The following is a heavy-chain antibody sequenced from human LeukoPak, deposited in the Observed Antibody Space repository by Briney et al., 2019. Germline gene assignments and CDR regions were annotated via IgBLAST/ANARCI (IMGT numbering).Heavy chain of an antibody. J-gene: IGHJ4*02. V-gene: IGHV3-20*04. CDR3: ARRLVASFDY. CDR2: INWRGGST. D-gene: IGHD5-12*01. Sequence: GGSLRLSCAAPGFTLADYGMSWVRQVPGKGLEWVSGINWRGGSTDYADSVKGRFTISRDNAKNSLYLQMNSLRAEDTAVYYCARRLVASFDYWGQGTLVTVSS. CDR1: GFTLADYG.